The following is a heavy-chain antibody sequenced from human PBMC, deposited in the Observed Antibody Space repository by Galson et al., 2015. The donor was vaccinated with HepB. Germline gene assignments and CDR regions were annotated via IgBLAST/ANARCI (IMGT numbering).Heavy chain of an antibody. D-gene: IGHD6-13*01. CDR1: GFTFGTYG. Sequence: SLRLSCAASGFTFGTYGMSWVRQAPGQGQEWVSSINGNGATTYYADSVKGRHTISRDNSKKALSLQMNSLRAEDTAVYYCATGGQWAQQRPYYYYMYVWGKGTTVTVSS. CDR3: ATGGQWAQQRPYYYYMYV. CDR2: INGNGATT. J-gene: IGHJ6*03. V-gene: IGHV3-23*01.